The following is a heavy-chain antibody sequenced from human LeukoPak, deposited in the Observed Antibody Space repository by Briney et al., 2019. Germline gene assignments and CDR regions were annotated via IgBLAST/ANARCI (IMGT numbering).Heavy chain of an antibody. V-gene: IGHV1-69*05. CDR3: ARGTPGHLPGLFWFDP. Sequence: SVKVSCKASGYTFTSYYMHWVRQAPGQGLEWMGGIIPIFGTANYAQKFQGRVTITTDESTSTAYMELSSLRSEDTAVYYCARGTPGHLPGLFWFDPWGQGTLVTVSS. J-gene: IGHJ5*02. CDR2: IIPIFGTA. CDR1: GYTFTSYY. D-gene: IGHD1-14*01.